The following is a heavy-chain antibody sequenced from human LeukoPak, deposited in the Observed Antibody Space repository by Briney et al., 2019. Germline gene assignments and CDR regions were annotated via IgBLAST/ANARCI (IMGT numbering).Heavy chain of an antibody. CDR1: GASISRYY. J-gene: IGHJ5*02. CDR3: ARRLRYFDWLLWGSLNWFDP. CDR2: IYYIGST. V-gene: IGHV4-59*12. Sequence: SQTLSLTCTVSGASISRYYWSWIGQPPGKGLEWNRYIYYIGSTNYNPSCKSRVTISVDTSKNQFSLKLSSVTAADTAVYYCARRLRYFDWLLWGSLNWFDPWGQGTLVTVSS. D-gene: IGHD3-9*01.